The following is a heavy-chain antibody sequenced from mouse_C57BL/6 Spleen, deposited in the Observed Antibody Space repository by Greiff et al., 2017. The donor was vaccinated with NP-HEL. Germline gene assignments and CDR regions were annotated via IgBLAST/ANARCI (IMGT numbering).Heavy chain of an antibody. CDR3: ARGYGNFVGIFAY. CDR2: ISNGGGST. Sequence: EVNVVESGGGLVQPGGSLKLSCAASGFTFSDYYMYWVRQTPEKRLEWVAYISNGGGSTYYPDTVKGRFTISRDNAKNTLYLQMSRLKSEDTAMYYCARGYGNFVGIFAYWGQGTLVTVSA. D-gene: IGHD2-1*01. CDR1: GFTFSDYY. J-gene: IGHJ3*01. V-gene: IGHV5-12*01.